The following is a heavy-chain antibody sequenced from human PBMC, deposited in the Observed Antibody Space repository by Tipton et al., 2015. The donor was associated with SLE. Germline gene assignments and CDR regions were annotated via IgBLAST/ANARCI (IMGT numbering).Heavy chain of an antibody. J-gene: IGHJ6*03. Sequence: GSLRLSCAASGFTFSNYDMNWVRQAPGRGLEWISFITSSSSLLYSADSVKGRFTISRDNAKNSLFLQMNSLRGEDTAVYYCAREGSGNYFYYMDVWGKGTTVTVSS. CDR2: ITSSSSLL. CDR3: AREGSGNYFYYMDV. CDR1: GFTFSNYD. V-gene: IGHV3-48*03. D-gene: IGHD3-10*01.